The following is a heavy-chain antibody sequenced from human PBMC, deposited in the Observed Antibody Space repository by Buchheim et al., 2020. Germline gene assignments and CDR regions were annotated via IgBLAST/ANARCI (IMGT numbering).Heavy chain of an antibody. CDR1: GGSISNDGYF. V-gene: IGHV4-31*03. J-gene: IGHJ5*02. CDR2: IYYSGST. D-gene: IGHD2-21*02. Sequence: QVQLQESGPGLLKPSQTLSLTCTVSGGSISNDGYFWSWIRQHPGKGLQWLGYIYYSGSTYYNPSLKSRVTISLDTSKNQFSLKLTSVTAADTAMYYCARQRLQGDCYSTDAWCNWFDPWGKGTL. CDR3: ARQRLQGDCYSTDAWCNWFDP.